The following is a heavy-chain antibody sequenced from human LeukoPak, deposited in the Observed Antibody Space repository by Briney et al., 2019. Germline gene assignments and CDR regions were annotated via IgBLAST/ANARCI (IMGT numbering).Heavy chain of an antibody. CDR1: EFTFTNAW. CDR3: TTLTMILVHEDY. J-gene: IGHJ4*02. V-gene: IGHV3-15*01. Sequence: GGPLRLSCVPSEFTFTNAWMNGVPEAPGKGLEGVGRIKSKGDGGATDYAAPVRGRFTISRDDSRKTLYLQMDSLKTEDTAVYFCTTLTMILVHEDYWGQGTLVTVSS. D-gene: IGHD3-22*01. CDR2: IKSKGDGGAT.